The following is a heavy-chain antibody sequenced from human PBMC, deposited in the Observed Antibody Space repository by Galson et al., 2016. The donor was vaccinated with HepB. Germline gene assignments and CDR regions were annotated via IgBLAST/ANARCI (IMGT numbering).Heavy chain of an antibody. CDR1: GGSISSGGYH. Sequence: TLSLTCTVSGGSISSGGYHWSWIRQHPGKGLEWIGYVFYSGSTYYNPSLQSRVTISVDTSKNQFSLKLNSVTPADTAVYYCARERYYYDRSGYYYFFDNWGQGTPITVSS. CDR2: VFYSGST. D-gene: IGHD3-22*01. V-gene: IGHV4-31*03. CDR3: ARERYYYDRSGYYYFFDN. J-gene: IGHJ4*02.